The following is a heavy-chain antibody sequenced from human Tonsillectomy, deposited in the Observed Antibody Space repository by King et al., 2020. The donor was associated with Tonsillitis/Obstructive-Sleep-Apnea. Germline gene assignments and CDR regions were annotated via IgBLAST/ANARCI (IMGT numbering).Heavy chain of an antibody. CDR3: ARGAYIGSCRPDAFDI. D-gene: IGHD1-26*01. Sequence: VQLVESGGGVVQPGRSLRLSCAASRFTFSSYAMNWVRQVPGKGLEWVAVMSYDGTNRYYAYSVKGRFTISRDNSNNTLYLQINSLRAEDTALYYCARGAYIGSCRPDAFDIWGRGPMVTVSS. CDR2: MSYDGTNR. CDR1: RFTFSSYA. J-gene: IGHJ3*02. V-gene: IGHV3-30*04.